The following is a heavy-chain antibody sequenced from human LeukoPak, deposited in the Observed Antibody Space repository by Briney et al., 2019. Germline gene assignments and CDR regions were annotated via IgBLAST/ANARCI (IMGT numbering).Heavy chain of an antibody. CDR3: ARGVPYDSWSGPHYSDY. D-gene: IGHD3-3*01. Sequence: GGALRLSCAASRFTLSTYWMSWVRQAPGKGLEWVAHIKQDGSEEYYVTSVKRRFTISRDSAKTSLYLQMNSLRAEDTAVYYCARGVPYDSWSGPHYSDYWGQGTLVTVSS. J-gene: IGHJ4*02. V-gene: IGHV3-7*01. CDR2: IKQDGSEE. CDR1: RFTLSTYW.